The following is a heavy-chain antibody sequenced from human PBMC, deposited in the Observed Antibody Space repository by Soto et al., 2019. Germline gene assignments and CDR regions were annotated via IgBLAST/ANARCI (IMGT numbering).Heavy chain of an antibody. CDR1: GGSISSGGYY. J-gene: IGHJ4*02. D-gene: IGHD3-22*01. CDR2: IYYSGST. V-gene: IGHV4-31*03. CDR3: ATSYYYDSSGYLDY. Sequence: PSETLSLTCTVSGGSISSGGYYWSWIRQHPGKGLEWIGYIYYSGSTYYNPSLKSRVTISVDTSKNQFSLKLSSVTAADTAVYYCATSYYYDSSGYLDYWRQGTLVTVSS.